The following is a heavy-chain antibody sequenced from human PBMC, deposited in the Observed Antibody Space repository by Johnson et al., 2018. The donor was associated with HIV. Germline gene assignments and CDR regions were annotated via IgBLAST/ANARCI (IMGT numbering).Heavy chain of an antibody. D-gene: IGHD2-2*01. CDR2: IRSKINNYAT. CDR1: GFTFSGSD. V-gene: IGHV3-73*02. J-gene: IGHJ3*02. Sequence: VQLVESGGGLVQPGGSLKLSCAASGFTFSGSDMHWVRQASGKGLEWVGRIRSKINNYATEYAVSVKGRFIISRDDSENMAYLQRNNLRAEDTAMYYCARETRDDAFDTWGRGTMVTVSS. CDR3: ARETRDDAFDT.